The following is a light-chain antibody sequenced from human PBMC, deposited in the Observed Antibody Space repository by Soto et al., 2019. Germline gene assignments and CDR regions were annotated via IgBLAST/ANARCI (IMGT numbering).Light chain of an antibody. CDR2: GAS. CDR3: QQSYNTPN. CDR1: QSIGTH. V-gene: IGKV1-39*01. J-gene: IGKJ5*01. Sequence: IQMTQSPSSLSASVGDRVSITCRASQSIGTHLNWYLQKPGRAPKLLIYGASNLQSGVPSRFSGSGSGTGFTLTISSLQPEDFATYYCQQSYNTPNFGQGKRLDNK.